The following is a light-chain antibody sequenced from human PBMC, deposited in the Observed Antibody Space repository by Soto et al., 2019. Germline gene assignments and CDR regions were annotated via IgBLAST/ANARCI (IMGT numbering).Light chain of an antibody. Sequence: EIVLTHSPGTLSLSPGERATLSCRASQTVSSTSLAWYQQRPGQAPRLLIFDASTRVTGIPDRFSGSGSGKDLALAISRLEPEDFAVYFCPLYAISQKTVGQGTKVDIK. CDR1: QTVSSTS. CDR2: DAS. V-gene: IGKV3-20*01. CDR3: PLYAISQKT. J-gene: IGKJ1*01.